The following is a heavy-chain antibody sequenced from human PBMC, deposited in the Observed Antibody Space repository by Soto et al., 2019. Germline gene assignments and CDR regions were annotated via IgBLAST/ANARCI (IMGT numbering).Heavy chain of an antibody. J-gene: IGHJ6*02. D-gene: IGHD4-17*01. CDR1: GYTFTSYY. CDR3: ARSTVTTGGYYYYYGMDV. CDR2: INPSGGST. V-gene: IGHV1-46*01. Sequence: ASVKVSCKASGYTFTSYYMHWVRQAPGQGLEWMGIINPSGGSTSYAQKFQGRVTMTRDTSTSTVYMELSSLRSEDTAVYYCARSTVTTGGYYYYYGMDVWGQGTTVTVSS.